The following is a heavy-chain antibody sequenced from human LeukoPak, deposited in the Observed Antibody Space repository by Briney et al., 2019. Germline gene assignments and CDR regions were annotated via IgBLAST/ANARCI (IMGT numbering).Heavy chain of an antibody. CDR2: INPNTGAT. Sequence: GASVKLSCTPSGYTFTRYYLHWLRQAPGQGIEWLGWINPNTGATMSAQKFQGMVTMTRGTFIATAYLELGRFTPDHTPPYISARDRVGSGWPRPYYFEKWGQGTLVTVSS. CDR1: GYTFTRYY. D-gene: IGHD6-19*01. V-gene: IGHV1-2*02. CDR3: ARDRVGSGWPRPYYFEK. J-gene: IGHJ4*02.